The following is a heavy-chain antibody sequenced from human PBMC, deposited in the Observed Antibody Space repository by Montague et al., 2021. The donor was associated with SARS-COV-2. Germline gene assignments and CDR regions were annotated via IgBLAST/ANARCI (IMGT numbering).Heavy chain of an antibody. CDR3: ARHSGYYDRSGYYDY. D-gene: IGHD3-22*01. CDR2: IYHSGST. V-gene: IGHV4-38-2*02. Sequence: SETLFLTCTVSGYSISSGYYWGWIRQPPGKGLEWIGSIYHSGSTYYNPSLKSRVTISVDTSRNQLSLRLRSVTAADTAVYYCARHSGYYDRSGYYDYWGQGTLVTVSS. J-gene: IGHJ4*02. CDR1: GYSISSGYY.